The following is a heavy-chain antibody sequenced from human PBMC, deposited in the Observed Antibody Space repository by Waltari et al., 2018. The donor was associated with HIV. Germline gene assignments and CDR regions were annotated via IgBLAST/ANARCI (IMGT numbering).Heavy chain of an antibody. Sequence: QLQLQQSGPGLVKPSETISLTCTVSGGSVINSDYYWDFIRQSPGKGLEWIGNIYYTGTTFYNPSLKSRVTMSADLSRNQFSLRLNSVTAADTAIYYCARRPRMAAFYLYYGMDVWGQGTTVTVSS. CDR3: ARRPRMAAFYLYYGMDV. J-gene: IGHJ6*02. CDR2: IYYTGTT. V-gene: IGHV4-39*01. CDR1: GGSVINSDYY. D-gene: IGHD2-8*01.